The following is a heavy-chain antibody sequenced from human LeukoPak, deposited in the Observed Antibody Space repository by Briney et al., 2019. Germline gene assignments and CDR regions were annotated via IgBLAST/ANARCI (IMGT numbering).Heavy chain of an antibody. D-gene: IGHD3-9*01. Sequence: GGSLRLSCAASGFTFSSYGMHWVRQAPGKGLEWVAFIRYDGSNKYYADSVKGRFTISRDNSKNTLYPQMNSLRAEDTAVYYCAKDQPTNVLRYFDWFSDFDYWGQGTLVTVSS. CDR2: IRYDGSNK. J-gene: IGHJ4*02. V-gene: IGHV3-30*02. CDR3: AKDQPTNVLRYFDWFSDFDY. CDR1: GFTFSSYG.